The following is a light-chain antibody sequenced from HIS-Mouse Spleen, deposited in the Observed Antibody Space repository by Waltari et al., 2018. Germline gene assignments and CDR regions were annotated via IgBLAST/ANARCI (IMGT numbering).Light chain of an antibody. V-gene: IGKV3-20*01. CDR1: QRVSSSY. Sequence: DIVLTQSPGTLSLSPGERAPLSCRASQRVSSSYLAWYQQKPGQAPRLLIYGASSRATGITDRFSGSGSGTDFTLTISRLEPEDFAVYYCQQYGSSPWTFGQGTKVEIK. CDR3: QQYGSSPWT. CDR2: GAS. J-gene: IGKJ1*01.